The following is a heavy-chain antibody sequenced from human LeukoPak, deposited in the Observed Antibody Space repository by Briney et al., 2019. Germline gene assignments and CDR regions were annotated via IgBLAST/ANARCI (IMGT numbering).Heavy chain of an antibody. CDR3: ARGGDYYDFWGGYSHGYYFDY. CDR1: GGSLSGYY. CDR2: INHSGST. J-gene: IGHJ4*02. Sequence: SETLSLTCAVDGGSLSGYYWSWIRQPPGKGLEWIGEINHSGSTNYNPSLKSRVTISVDTPKNQFSLKLSAVTAADTAVYYCARGGDYYDFWGGYSHGYYFDYWGQGTLVTVSS. D-gene: IGHD3-3*01. V-gene: IGHV4-34*01.